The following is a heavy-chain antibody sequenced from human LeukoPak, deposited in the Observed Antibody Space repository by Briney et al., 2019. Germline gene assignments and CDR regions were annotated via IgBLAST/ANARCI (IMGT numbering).Heavy chain of an antibody. CDR3: ARHGGDIVSRPFDY. V-gene: IGHV4-39*01. D-gene: IGHD5/OR15-5a*01. J-gene: IGHJ4*02. Sequence: PSETLSLTCTVSGGSISSSSYYWGWIRQPPGKGLEWIGSIYYSGSTYYNPSLKGRVTISVDTSKNQFSLKLSSVTAADTAVYYCARHGGDIVSRPFDYWGQGTLVTVSS. CDR1: GGSISSSSYY. CDR2: IYYSGST.